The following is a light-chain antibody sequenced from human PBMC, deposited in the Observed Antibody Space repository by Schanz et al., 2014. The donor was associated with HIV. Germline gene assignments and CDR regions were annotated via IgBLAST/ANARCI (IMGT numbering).Light chain of an antibody. CDR2: DVN. Sequence: QSALTQPRSVSGSPGQSVAISCTGTSSDVGGYNYVSWYQQHPGKAPKLMIYDVNKRPSGVPDRFSGSKSDNTASLTISGLQVEDEADYYCCSYAGSYTFYVFGTGTKLTVL. CDR3: CSYAGSYTFYV. J-gene: IGLJ1*01. CDR1: SSDVGGYNY. V-gene: IGLV2-11*01.